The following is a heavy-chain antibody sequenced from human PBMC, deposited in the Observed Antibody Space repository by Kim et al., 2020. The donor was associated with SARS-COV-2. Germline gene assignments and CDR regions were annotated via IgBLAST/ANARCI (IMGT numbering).Heavy chain of an antibody. Sequence: YYNPSLTSRVTISVDTSKNPFYLKLSSVTAADTAVYYCARLSGDYPWFDPWGQGTLVTVSS. V-gene: IGHV4-39*01. J-gene: IGHJ5*02. CDR3: ARLSGDYPWFDP. D-gene: IGHD2-21*02.